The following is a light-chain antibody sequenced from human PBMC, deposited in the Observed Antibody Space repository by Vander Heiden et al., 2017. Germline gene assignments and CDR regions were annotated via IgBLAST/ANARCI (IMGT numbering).Light chain of an antibody. CDR3: SSYTSSSTLV. CDR1: SSDVGGYNY. Sequence: QSALTQPASVSGSPGQSITISCTGTSSDVGGYNYVSWYQKHPGKAPKLMIYDVSNRPSGVSNRFSGSKSGNTASLTIPGLKAEDEADYYCSSYTSSSTLVFGTGTKVTVL. CDR2: DVS. J-gene: IGLJ1*01. V-gene: IGLV2-14*03.